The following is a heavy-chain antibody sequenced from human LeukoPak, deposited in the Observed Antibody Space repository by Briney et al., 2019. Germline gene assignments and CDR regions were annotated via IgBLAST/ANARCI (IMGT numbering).Heavy chain of an antibody. V-gene: IGHV4-59*01. CDR2: IYYSGST. Sequence: SETLSLTCTVSGGSISSYYWSWIRQPPGEGLEWIGYIYYSGSTNYNPSLKSRVTISVDTSKNQFSLKLSSVTAADTAVYYCARDAGPYYYDSKGYFDYWGQGTLVTVSS. J-gene: IGHJ4*02. D-gene: IGHD3-22*01. CDR3: ARDAGPYYYDSKGYFDY. CDR1: GGSISSYY.